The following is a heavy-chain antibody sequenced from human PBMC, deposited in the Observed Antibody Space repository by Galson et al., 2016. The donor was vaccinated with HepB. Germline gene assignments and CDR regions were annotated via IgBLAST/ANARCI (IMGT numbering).Heavy chain of an antibody. CDR1: GFSLNSSGVG. V-gene: IGHV2-5*02. Sequence: PALVKPTQTLTLTCTFSGFSLNSSGVGVGWIRQPPGKAPEWLSLIYWDDDKRYSPSLKSRLTITKVTSRNQVVLTVTTMDPLDPAKYYCTYGYCRPGTRPLHFQHWGQGALVTVSS. D-gene: IGHD6-13*01. J-gene: IGHJ1*01. CDR2: IYWDDDK. CDR3: TYGYCRPGTRPLHFQH.